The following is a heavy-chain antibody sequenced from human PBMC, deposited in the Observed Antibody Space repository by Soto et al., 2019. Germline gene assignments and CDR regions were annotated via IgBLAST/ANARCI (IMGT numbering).Heavy chain of an antibody. Sequence: SETLSLTCAVYGGSFSGYYWSWIRQPPGKGLEWIGYIYHSGSTYYNPSLKSRVTMSVDRSKNQFSLKLISVTAADTAVYYCARDPTAQSWFDPWGRGTLVTVSS. CDR1: GGSFSGYY. CDR2: IYHSGST. V-gene: IGHV4-34*01. J-gene: IGHJ5*02. CDR3: ARDPTAQSWFDP.